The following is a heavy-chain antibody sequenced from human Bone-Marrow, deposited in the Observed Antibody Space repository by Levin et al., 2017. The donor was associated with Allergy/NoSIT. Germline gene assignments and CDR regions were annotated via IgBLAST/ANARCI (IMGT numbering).Heavy chain of an antibody. CDR3: ARECRMDCRDGMDV. CDR2: ISGYNGHT. Sequence: GESLKISCKGSAYAFNLYGISWVRQAPGQGLEWMAYISGYNGHTNYAQKVQGRVSMTTDTSTSTAYMELRSLTYDDTAVYYCARECRMDCRDGMDVWGQGTTVTVSS. V-gene: IGHV1-18*01. D-gene: IGHD3/OR15-3a*01. CDR1: AYAFNLYG. J-gene: IGHJ6*02.